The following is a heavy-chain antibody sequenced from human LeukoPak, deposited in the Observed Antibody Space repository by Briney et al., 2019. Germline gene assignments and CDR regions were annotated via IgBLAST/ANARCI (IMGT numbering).Heavy chain of an antibody. Sequence: SETLSLTCAVYGGSFSGYYWSWIRQPPGKGLEWIGEINHSGSTNYNPSLKSRVTISVDTSKNQFSLKLSSVTAADTAVYYCAREGADYQDAFDVWGQGTMVTVSS. J-gene: IGHJ3*01. V-gene: IGHV4-34*01. CDR3: AREGADYQDAFDV. CDR2: INHSGST. CDR1: GGSFSGYY. D-gene: IGHD4-11*01.